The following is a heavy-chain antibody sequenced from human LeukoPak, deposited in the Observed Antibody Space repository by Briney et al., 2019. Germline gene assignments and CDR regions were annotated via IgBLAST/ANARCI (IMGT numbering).Heavy chain of an antibody. V-gene: IGHV1-46*01. CDR2: VNPSGGST. J-gene: IGHJ4*02. D-gene: IGHD4-23*01. CDR3: ARGGRMTTVVTYYFDY. CDR1: GYSFTNYY. Sequence: ASVTVSCKASGYSFTNYYIHWVRQAPGQGLEWMGIVNPSGGSTTYAQEFQGRVTMTRYTSTSTVYMDLSSLRSDDTAVYFCARGGRMTTVVTYYFDYWGQGTLVTVSS.